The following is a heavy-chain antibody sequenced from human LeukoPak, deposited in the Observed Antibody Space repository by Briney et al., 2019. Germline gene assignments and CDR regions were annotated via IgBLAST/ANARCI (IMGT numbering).Heavy chain of an antibody. J-gene: IGHJ5*01. V-gene: IGHV1-24*01. Sequence: ASVKVSCKVSGYSLIKLSMHWVRQAPGKGLEWMGGFDPEEDETIYAQRFQGRVTMTQDTSTDTVYMELSSRRSEDTAVYYCATLALQPAGFDSWGQGTRVTVSS. CDR2: FDPEEDET. CDR3: ATLALQPAGFDS. CDR1: GYSLIKLS. D-gene: IGHD1-1*01.